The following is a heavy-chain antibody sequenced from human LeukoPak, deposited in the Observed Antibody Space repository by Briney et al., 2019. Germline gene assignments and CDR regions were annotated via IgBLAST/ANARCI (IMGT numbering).Heavy chain of an antibody. CDR3: ARGPRPVVPAASSYYFDY. CDR1: GYTFTSYG. D-gene: IGHD2-2*01. V-gene: IGHV1-69*13. J-gene: IGHJ4*02. Sequence: ASVKVSCKASGYTFTSYGISWVRQAPGQGLEWMGGIIPIFGTANYAQKFQGRVTITADESTSTAYMEPSSLRSEDTAVYYCARGPRPVVPAASSYYFDYWGQGTLVTVSS. CDR2: IIPIFGTA.